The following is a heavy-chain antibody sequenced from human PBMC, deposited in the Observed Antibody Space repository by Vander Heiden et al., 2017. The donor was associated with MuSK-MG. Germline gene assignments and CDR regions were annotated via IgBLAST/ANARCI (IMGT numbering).Heavy chain of an antibody. Sequence: QITLNESGLPLVKPTQTLTLTCIFSGFSLRDNGVGVGWIRQPAGKALEWLGIIYWDASKLFSPAHETRLSITQGTSRIQVVLSMNAMAHVAVGTYFCAHSRGRPQKPGFDIWGQGIVVTVS. CDR1: GFSLRDNGVG. V-gene: IGHV2-5*02. CDR2: IYWDASK. J-gene: IGHJ3*02. CDR3: AHSRGRPQKPGFDI. D-gene: IGHD3-10*01.